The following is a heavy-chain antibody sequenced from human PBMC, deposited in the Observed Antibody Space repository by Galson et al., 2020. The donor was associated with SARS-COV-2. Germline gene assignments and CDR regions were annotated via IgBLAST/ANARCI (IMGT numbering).Heavy chain of an antibody. Sequence: GGSLRLSCAASGFTFSSYSMNWVRQAPGKGLEWVSSISSSSSYIYYADSVKGRFTISGDNAKNSLYLQMNSLRAEDTAVYYCASEGLFWSGRLEFDYWGQGTLVTVSS. CDR2: ISSSSSYI. V-gene: IGHV3-21*01. CDR3: ASEGLFWSGRLEFDY. D-gene: IGHD3-3*01. CDR1: GFTFSSYS. J-gene: IGHJ4*02.